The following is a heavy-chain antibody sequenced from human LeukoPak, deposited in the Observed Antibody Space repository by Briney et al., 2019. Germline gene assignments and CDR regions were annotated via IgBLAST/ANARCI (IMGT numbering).Heavy chain of an antibody. D-gene: IGHD3-10*01. CDR3: AKDLAEGFEFYYYYYGMDV. V-gene: IGHV3-30*18. CDR1: GFTFSNAW. J-gene: IGHJ6*02. CDR2: ISYDGSNK. Sequence: PGGSLRLSCAASGFTFSNAWMSWVRQAPGKGLEWVAVISYDGSNKYYADSVKGRFTISRDNSKSTLYLQMNSLRAEDTAVYYCAKDLAEGFEFYYYYYGMDVWGQGTTVTVSS.